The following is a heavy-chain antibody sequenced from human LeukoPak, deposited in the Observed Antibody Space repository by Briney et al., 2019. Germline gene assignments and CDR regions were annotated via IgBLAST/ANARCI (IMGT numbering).Heavy chain of an antibody. CDR1: GGTFSSYA. D-gene: IGHD6-13*01. CDR2: IIPIFGTA. V-gene: IGHV1-69*06. J-gene: IGHJ4*02. Sequence: SVKVSCKASGGTFSSYAISWVRQAPGQGLEWMGGIIPIFGTANYAQKFQGRVTITADKSTSTAYMELSSLRSDDTAVYYCARDSGQQLVAFGNFWGQGTLVTVSS. CDR3: ARDSGQQLVAFGNF.